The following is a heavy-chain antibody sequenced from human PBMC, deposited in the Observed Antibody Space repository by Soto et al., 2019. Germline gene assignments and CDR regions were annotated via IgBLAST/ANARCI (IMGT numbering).Heavy chain of an antibody. CDR1: GYTFTSYA. CDR3: ARPSSGWYAAGAFDI. Sequence: ASVKVSCKASGYTFTSYAMHWVRQAPGQRLEWMGWINAGNGNTKYPQKFQGRVTITRDTSASTAYMELSSLRSEDTAVYYCARPSSGWYAAGAFDIWGQGTMVTVS. J-gene: IGHJ3*02. CDR2: INAGNGNT. V-gene: IGHV1-3*01. D-gene: IGHD6-19*01.